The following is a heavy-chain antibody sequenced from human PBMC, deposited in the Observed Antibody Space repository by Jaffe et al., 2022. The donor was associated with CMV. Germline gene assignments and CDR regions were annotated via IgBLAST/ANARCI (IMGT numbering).Heavy chain of an antibody. J-gene: IGHJ5*02. D-gene: IGHD6-6*01. CDR3: AREGYSSSSPLGGNWFDP. Sequence: QVQLVQSGAEVKKPGASVKVSCKASGYTFTGYYMHWVRQAPGQGLEWMGWINPNSGGTNYAQKFQGRVTMTRDTSISTAYMELSRLRSDDTAVYYCAREGYSSSSPLGGNWFDPWGQGTLVTVSS. CDR1: GYTFTGYY. CDR2: INPNSGGT. V-gene: IGHV1-2*02.